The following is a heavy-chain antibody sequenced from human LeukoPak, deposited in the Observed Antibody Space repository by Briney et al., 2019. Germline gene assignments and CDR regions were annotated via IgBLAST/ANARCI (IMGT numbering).Heavy chain of an antibody. D-gene: IGHD3-10*01. J-gene: IGHJ2*01. CDR1: GFSFGTYG. Sequence: GGSLRLSCEASGFSFGTYGMHWVRQAPGKGLEWVALKWFDGSNKHYADSVKGRFTISRDNSKNTMYLQMDSLRAEDTAVYYCARVVSYYGSSYRLLDLWGRGTLVTVSS. CDR2: KWFDGSNK. CDR3: ARVVSYYGSSYRLLDL. V-gene: IGHV3-33*01.